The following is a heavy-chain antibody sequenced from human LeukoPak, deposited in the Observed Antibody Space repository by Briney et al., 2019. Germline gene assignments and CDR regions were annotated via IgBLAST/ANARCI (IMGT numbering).Heavy chain of an antibody. CDR3: ARDVSSTPNWEFDY. CDR2: INANSGGT. D-gene: IGHD1-26*01. CDR1: GYTFADYF. Sequence: GASVKVSCKTSGYTFADYFIHWVRQAPGQGLEYMGRINANSGGTEYQQKFQGRVTMTRDMSISTAYVEINWLISDDTAIYYCARDVSSTPNWEFDYWGQGTTVTVS. J-gene: IGHJ4*02. V-gene: IGHV1-2*06.